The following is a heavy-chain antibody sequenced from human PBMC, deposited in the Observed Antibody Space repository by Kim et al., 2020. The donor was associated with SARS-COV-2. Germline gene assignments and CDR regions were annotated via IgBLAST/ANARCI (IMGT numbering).Heavy chain of an antibody. J-gene: IGHJ3*02. V-gene: IGHV3-30*07. D-gene: IGHD3-3*01. CDR3: ARGMDDFWSGYYSAFDI. Sequence: VKGRFTISRDNSKNTLYLQMNSLRAEDTAVYYCARGMDDFWSGYYSAFDIWGQGTMGTVSS.